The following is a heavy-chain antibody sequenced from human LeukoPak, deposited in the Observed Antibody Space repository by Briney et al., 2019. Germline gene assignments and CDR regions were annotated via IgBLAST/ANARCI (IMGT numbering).Heavy chain of an antibody. CDR1: GIALSNYG. V-gene: IGHV3-23*01. D-gene: IGHD3-22*01. CDR3: AKRGVVIRVILVGFHREAYYFDS. CDR2: ISDSGGRT. J-gene: IGHJ4*02. Sequence: GGSLRLSCAVSGIALSNYGMSWVRQAPGKGLEWVAGISDSGGRTNYADSVKGRFTISRDNPKNTLYLQMNSLRAEDTAVYFCAKRGVVIRVILVGFHREAYYFDSWGQGALVTVCS.